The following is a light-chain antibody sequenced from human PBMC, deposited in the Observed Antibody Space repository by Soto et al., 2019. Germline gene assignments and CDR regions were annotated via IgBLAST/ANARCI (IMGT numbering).Light chain of an antibody. V-gene: IGLV2-14*01. CDR3: ISYTGSSTSYV. CDR2: GVS. CDR1: RSDIGSYNY. Sequence: QSVLTPPASVSGSPGQSITISCSGTRSDIGSYNYVAWYQQFPGKTPKILIYGVSNRPSGVSSRFSGSKSVNTASLTISGLQAEDEADYYCISYTGSSTSYVFGSGTKVTVL. J-gene: IGLJ1*01.